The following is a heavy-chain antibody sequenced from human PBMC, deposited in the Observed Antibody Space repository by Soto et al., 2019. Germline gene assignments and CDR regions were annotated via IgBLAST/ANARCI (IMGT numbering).Heavy chain of an antibody. J-gene: IGHJ6*02. CDR1: GASISSNNYY. D-gene: IGHD6-19*01. V-gene: IGHV4-39*01. CDR2: ISYSGST. Sequence: SETLSLTCTVSGASISSNNYYWGLIRQPPGRGLEWIGSISYSGSTYFNPSLKSRVTISVDTSQNQFSLKMSSVTAADTAVYYCARHKPNSSGWYYYGMDVWRQGTTVT. CDR3: ARHKPNSSGWYYYGMDV.